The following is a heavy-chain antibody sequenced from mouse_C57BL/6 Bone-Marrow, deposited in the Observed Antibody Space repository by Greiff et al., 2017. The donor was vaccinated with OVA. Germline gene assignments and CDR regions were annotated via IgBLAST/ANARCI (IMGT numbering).Heavy chain of an antibody. CDR2: IYPGSGST. CDR3: ATFTTVVATNFDY. D-gene: IGHD1-1*01. Sequence: QVQLQQPGAELVKPGASVKMSCKASGYTFTSYWITWVKQRPGQGLEWIGDIYPGSGSTNYNEKFKSKATLTVDTSSSTAYMQLSSLTSEDSAVYYCATFTTVVATNFDYWGQGTTLTVSS. CDR1: GYTFTSYW. J-gene: IGHJ2*01. V-gene: IGHV1-55*01.